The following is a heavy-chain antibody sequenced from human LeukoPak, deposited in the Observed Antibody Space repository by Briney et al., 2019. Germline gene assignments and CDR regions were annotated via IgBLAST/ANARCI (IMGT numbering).Heavy chain of an antibody. CDR2: ISWNSGSI. D-gene: IGHD3-10*01. J-gene: IGHJ4*02. V-gene: IGHV3-9*01. CDR1: GFTFDDYA. Sequence: GGSLRLSCAASGFTFDDYAMHWVRHAPGKGLEWVSGISWNSGSIGYADSVKGRFTISRDNAKNSLYLQMNSLRAEDTALYYCAKLEGYGSGTPLDYWGQGTLVTVSS. CDR3: AKLEGYGSGTPLDY.